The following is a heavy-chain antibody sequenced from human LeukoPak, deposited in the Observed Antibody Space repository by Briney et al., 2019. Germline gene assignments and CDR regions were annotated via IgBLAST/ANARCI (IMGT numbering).Heavy chain of an antibody. CDR2: IWYDGSNK. Sequence: GGSLRLSCAASGFTFSSYGMHWVRQAPGKGLEWVAVIWYDGSNKYYADSVKGRFTISRDNSKNTLYLQMNSLRAEDTAVYYCASETNCGGGSCYQTWGQGTLVTVSS. CDR3: ASETNCGGGSCYQT. D-gene: IGHD2-15*01. V-gene: IGHV3-33*01. J-gene: IGHJ5*02. CDR1: GFTFSSYG.